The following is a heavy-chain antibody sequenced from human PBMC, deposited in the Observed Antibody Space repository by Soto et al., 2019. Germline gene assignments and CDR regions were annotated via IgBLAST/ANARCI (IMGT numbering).Heavy chain of an antibody. V-gene: IGHV3-48*02. CDR1: GFTFSGYS. CDR2: ISSGSKTI. J-gene: IGHJ4*02. D-gene: IGHD3-9*01. CDR3: AREDILGVRSFDC. Sequence: GGSLRLSCAASGFTFSGYSVNWVRQAPGKGLEWVSYISSGSKTIYYADSVKGRFTVSRDNAKNSQYLQMNSLRDEDTAVYYCAREDILGVRSFDCWGRGTLVTVSS.